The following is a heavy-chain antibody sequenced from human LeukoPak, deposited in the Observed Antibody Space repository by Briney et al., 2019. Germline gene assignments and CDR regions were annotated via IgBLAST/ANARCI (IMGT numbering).Heavy chain of an antibody. J-gene: IGHJ5*02. CDR3: ARDRTAAITNWFDP. CDR2: IYYSGST. V-gene: IGHV4-30-4*08. D-gene: IGHD2-2*02. Sequence: SQTLSLTCTVSGGSISSGDYYWSWIRQPPGKGLEWIGYIYYSGSTYYNPSLKSLVAISVDTSKNQFSLKLSSVTAADTAVYYCARDRTAAITNWFDPWGQGTLVTVSS. CDR1: GGSISSGDYY.